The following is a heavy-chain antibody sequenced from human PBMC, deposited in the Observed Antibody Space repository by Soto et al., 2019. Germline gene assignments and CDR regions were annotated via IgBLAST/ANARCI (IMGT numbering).Heavy chain of an antibody. CDR1: GGSFIGYY. Sequence: SETLSLTCAVYGGSFIGYYWSWIRQPPWKGLEWIGEINHSGSTNYNPSLKSRVTISVDTSKNQFSLKLSSVTAADTAVYYCARGGTLWFGELLAPASYYYYGMDFWGQGTTVTVSS. CDR3: ARGGTLWFGELLAPASYYYYGMDF. V-gene: IGHV4-34*01. D-gene: IGHD3-10*01. J-gene: IGHJ6*02. CDR2: INHSGST.